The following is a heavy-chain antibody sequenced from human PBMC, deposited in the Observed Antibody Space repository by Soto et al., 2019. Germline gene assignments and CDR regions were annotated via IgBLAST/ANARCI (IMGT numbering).Heavy chain of an antibody. CDR2: ISGSGGST. Sequence: GSLRLSCAASGFTFSSYAMSWVRQAPGKGLEWVSAISGSGGSTYYADSVKGRFTISRDNSKDTLYLQMNSLRAEDTAVYYCAKASGGGYSSSWFEFDYWGQGTLVTV. D-gene: IGHD6-13*01. J-gene: IGHJ4*02. CDR3: AKASGGGYSSSWFEFDY. CDR1: GFTFSSYA. V-gene: IGHV3-23*01.